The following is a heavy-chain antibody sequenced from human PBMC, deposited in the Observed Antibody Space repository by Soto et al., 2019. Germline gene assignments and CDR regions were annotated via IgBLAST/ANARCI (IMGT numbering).Heavy chain of an antibody. CDR1: GFTFSSYG. J-gene: IGHJ6*02. CDR2: IWYDGSNK. CDR3: ARYYCSGGSCPGYYGMDV. D-gene: IGHD2-15*01. Sequence: QVQLVESGGGVVQPGRSLRLSCAASGFTFSSYGMHWVRQAPGKGLEWVAVIWYDGSNKYYADSVKGRFTISRDNSKNTLYLQMNSLRAEDTAVYYCARYYCSGGSCPGYYGMDVWGQGTTVTVSS. V-gene: IGHV3-33*01.